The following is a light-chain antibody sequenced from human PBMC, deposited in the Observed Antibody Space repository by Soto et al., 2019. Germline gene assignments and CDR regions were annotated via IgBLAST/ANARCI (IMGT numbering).Light chain of an antibody. J-gene: IGLJ1*01. CDR3: NSYPSSSTYV. CDR1: SSDVGGFNY. V-gene: IGLV2-14*03. Sequence: QSALTQPASVSGSPGQSITISCTGTSSDVGGFNYVSWYQQHPGKAPKLMIYDVTNRPSGVSYRFSGSKSGNTASLTISGIQDEDEADYYCNSYPSSSTYVFGTGTKLTVL. CDR2: DVT.